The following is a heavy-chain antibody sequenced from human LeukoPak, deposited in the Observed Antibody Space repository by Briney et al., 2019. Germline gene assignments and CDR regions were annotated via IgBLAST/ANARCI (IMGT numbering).Heavy chain of an antibody. Sequence: SETLSLTCTVSGGSLSSYYWSWIRQPPGKGLEWIGYIYYSGSTNYNPSLKSRVTISVDTSKNQFSLKLSSVTAADTAVYYCARGTMIVLFDYWGQGTLVTVSS. CDR1: GGSLSSYY. J-gene: IGHJ4*02. CDR3: ARGTMIVLFDY. CDR2: IYYSGST. D-gene: IGHD3-22*01. V-gene: IGHV4-59*01.